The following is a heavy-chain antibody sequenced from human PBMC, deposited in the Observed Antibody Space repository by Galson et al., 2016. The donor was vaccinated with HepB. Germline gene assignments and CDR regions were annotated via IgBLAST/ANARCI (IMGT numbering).Heavy chain of an antibody. CDR1: GGSISSSSYY. CDR3: ARRAATYDSSGYYYGADGDY. Sequence: ETLSLTCTVSGGSISSSSYYWGWIRQPPGKGLEWIGSIYYSGSTYYNPSLKSRVTISVDTSKNQFPLKLSSATAADTAVYYCARRAATYDSSGYYYGADGDYWGQGTLVTVSS. D-gene: IGHD3-22*01. J-gene: IGHJ4*02. CDR2: IYYSGST. V-gene: IGHV4-39*01.